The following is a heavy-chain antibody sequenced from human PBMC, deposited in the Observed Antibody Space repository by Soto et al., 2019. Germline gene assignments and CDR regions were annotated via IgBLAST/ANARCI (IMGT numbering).Heavy chain of an antibody. CDR2: IYYSGST. D-gene: IGHD4-17*01. V-gene: IGHV4-31*03. CDR3: ARGLSVTLFDF. Sequence: QVQLQESGPGLVQPSQTLSLACTVSGDSISSGGYYWSWIRQHPGKGLGWSGYIYYSGSTFYNPSLKSRVTISVDTSKNQFSLKLSSVTAADTAVYYCARGLSVTLFDFWGQGTLVTVSS. J-gene: IGHJ4*02. CDR1: GDSISSGGYY.